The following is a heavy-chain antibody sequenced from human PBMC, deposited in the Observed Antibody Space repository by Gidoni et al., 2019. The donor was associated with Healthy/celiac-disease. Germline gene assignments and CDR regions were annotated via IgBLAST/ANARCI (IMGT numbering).Heavy chain of an antibody. D-gene: IGHD3-22*01. CDR2: ISSSSSTI. V-gene: IGHV3-48*02. J-gene: IGHJ4*02. CDR1: GFTFSSYG. CDR3: ARDEDSSGYYGTMG. Sequence: EVQLVESGGGLVQPGGSLRLSCAASGFTFSSYGMNWVRQAPGKGMEWVSYISSSSSTIYYADSVKGRFTISRDNAKNSLYLQMNSLRDEDTAVYYCARDEDSSGYYGTMGWGQGTLVTVSS.